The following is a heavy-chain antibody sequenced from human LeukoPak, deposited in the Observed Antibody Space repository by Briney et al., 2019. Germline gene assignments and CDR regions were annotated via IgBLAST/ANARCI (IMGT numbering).Heavy chain of an antibody. Sequence: GASVKVSCKASGYTFTKYDIHWVRQAPGQGLEWMGWINPNSGDTNYAQKFQGRVTMTRDTSISTAYTELSRLRSDDTAVYYCARVRYRLAETYIDYWGQGTLVTVSS. J-gene: IGHJ4*02. D-gene: IGHD3-16*01. CDR3: ARVRYRLAETYIDY. CDR1: GYTFTKYD. V-gene: IGHV1-2*02. CDR2: INPNSGDT.